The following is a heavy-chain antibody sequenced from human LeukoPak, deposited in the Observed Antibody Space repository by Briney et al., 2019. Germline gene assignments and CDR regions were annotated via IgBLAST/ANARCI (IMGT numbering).Heavy chain of an antibody. D-gene: IGHD2-2*01. CDR2: IRSKANSYAT. CDR1: GFTFSGSA. CDR3: TRRGPYCSSTSCYSYYYYMDV. V-gene: IGHV3-73*01. Sequence: PGGSLKLSCAASGFTFSGSAMHWVRQASGKGLEWVGRIRSKANSYATAYAASVEGRFTISRDDSKNTAYLQMNSLKTEDTAVYYCTRRGPYCSSTSCYSYYYYMDVWGKGTTVTVSS. J-gene: IGHJ6*03.